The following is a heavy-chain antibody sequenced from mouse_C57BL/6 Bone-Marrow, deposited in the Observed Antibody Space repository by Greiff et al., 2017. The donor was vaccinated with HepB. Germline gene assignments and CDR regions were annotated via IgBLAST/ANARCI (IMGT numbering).Heavy chain of an antibody. CDR3: ARSGLGPHYYAMDY. CDR2: INPYNGGT. J-gene: IGHJ4*01. Sequence: EVQLQQSGPVLVKPGASVKMSCKASGYTFTDYYMNWVKQSHGKSLEWIGVINPYNGGTSYNQKFKGKATLTVDKSSSTAYMELNSLTSEDSAVYYCARSGLGPHYYAMDYWGQGTSVTVSS. CDR1: GYTFTDYY. V-gene: IGHV1-19*01. D-gene: IGHD3-3*01.